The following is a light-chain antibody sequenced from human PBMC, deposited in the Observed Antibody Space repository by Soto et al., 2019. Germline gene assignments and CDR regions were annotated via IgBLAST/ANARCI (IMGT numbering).Light chain of an antibody. CDR3: SSYTRSSTLDVV. V-gene: IGLV2-14*01. CDR2: DVS. J-gene: IGLJ2*01. CDR1: SSDVGGYNS. Sequence: QSALTQPASVSGSPGQSITISCTGTSSDVGGYNSVSWYQQHPGKAPKLIIYDVSNRPSGVSSRFSGSKSGNTASLTISGLQAEDEADYYCSSYTRSSTLDVVFGGGTKLTVL.